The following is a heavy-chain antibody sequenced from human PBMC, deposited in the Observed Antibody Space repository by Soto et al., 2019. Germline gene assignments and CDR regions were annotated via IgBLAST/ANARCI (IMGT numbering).Heavy chain of an antibody. J-gene: IGHJ4*02. D-gene: IGHD3-22*01. CDR1: GDSITSGGYS. CDR2: IYHTGSA. CDR3: ARAHYGPSGYYFDS. Sequence: QVQLQESGSGLVKPSETLSLTCSVSGDSITSGGYSWSWIRQPPRRGLEWIGYIYHTGSASYSPSLKGRVTISVDKSKNQFSLSLNFVTAADTAIYYCARAHYGPSGYYFDSWGQGSLFTVSS. V-gene: IGHV4-30-2*01.